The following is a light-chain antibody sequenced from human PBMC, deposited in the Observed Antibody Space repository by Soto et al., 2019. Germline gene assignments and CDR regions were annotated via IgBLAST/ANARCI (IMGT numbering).Light chain of an antibody. CDR1: SSDFGAYNY. CDR3: CSYTSATTYV. CDR2: DVI. J-gene: IGLJ1*01. Sequence: PASGSGSPTQSIAVSCTIPSSDFGAYNYASWYQQHHPGEAPKLIIYDVIHRPPGVSNRFSGSKSGNTASLTISGLQTEHEADYYCCSYTSATTYVFGTGTKVTVL. V-gene: IGLV2-14*03.